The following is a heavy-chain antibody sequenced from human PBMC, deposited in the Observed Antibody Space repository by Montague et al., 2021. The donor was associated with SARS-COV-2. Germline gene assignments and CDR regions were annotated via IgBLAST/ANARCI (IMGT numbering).Heavy chain of an antibody. J-gene: IGHJ5*02. Sequence: SETLSLTCAVYGGSLSGYYWAWIRQTPGKGLEWIGEINHSGNTNYNPSLKSRLTISVDTSKKQFSLKLSSVTTADTAVYYCARGVDYDFWSGYLRYKWFDPWGLGTTVTVSS. D-gene: IGHD3-3*01. CDR2: INHSGNT. CDR1: GGSLSGYY. V-gene: IGHV4-34*01. CDR3: ARGVDYDFWSGYLRYKWFDP.